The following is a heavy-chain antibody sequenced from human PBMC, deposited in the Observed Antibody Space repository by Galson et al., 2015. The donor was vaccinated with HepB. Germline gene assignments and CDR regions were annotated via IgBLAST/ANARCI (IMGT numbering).Heavy chain of an antibody. J-gene: IGHJ5*02. CDR3: AREGFYCSGGSCYSGWFDP. D-gene: IGHD2-15*01. CDR1: GVTFSSYA. Sequence: SVKVSCKASGVTFSSYAISWVRQAPGQGLEWMGGIIPIFGTANYAQKFQGRVTITADESTSTAYMELSSLRSDDTAVYYCAREGFYCSGGSCYSGWFDPWGQGTLVTVSS. CDR2: IIPIFGTA. V-gene: IGHV1-69*13.